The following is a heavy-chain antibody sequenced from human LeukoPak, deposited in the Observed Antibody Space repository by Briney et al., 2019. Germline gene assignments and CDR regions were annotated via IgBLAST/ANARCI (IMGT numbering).Heavy chain of an antibody. CDR1: GFTFSSHA. CDR3: ARDLSRTYTVDY. D-gene: IGHD2-2*02. CDR2: VSYDAKIS. Sequence: GGSLRLSCAASGFTFSSHAMHWVRQAPGKGLEWVAFVSYDAKISSYADFVKGRFTVSRDNSKNTLYLQMNSLRAEDTALYFCARDLSRTYTVDYWGRGTLVTVSS. V-gene: IGHV3-30*04. J-gene: IGHJ4*02.